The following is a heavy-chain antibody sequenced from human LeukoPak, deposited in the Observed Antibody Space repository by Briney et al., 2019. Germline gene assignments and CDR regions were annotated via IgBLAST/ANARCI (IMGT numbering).Heavy chain of an antibody. CDR3: ARDRAIVVVPDAIGF. CDR2: IKQDGSEK. D-gene: IGHD2-2*01. J-gene: IGHJ4*02. CDR1: GFSFRDYY. V-gene: IGHV3-7*01. Sequence: GGSLRLSCAASGFSFRDYYMSWIRQAPGKGLEWVANIKQDGSEKYYVDSVKGRFTISRDNAKSSLYLQMNSLRAEDTAVYYCARDRAIVVVPDAIGFWGQGTLVTVSS.